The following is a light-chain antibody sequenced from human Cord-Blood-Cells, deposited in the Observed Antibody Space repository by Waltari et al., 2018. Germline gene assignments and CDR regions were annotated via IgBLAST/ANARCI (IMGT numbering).Light chain of an antibody. CDR3: CSYAGSSTFYV. CDR2: EGS. J-gene: IGLJ1*01. Sequence: QSALTQPASVSGSPGQSITISCTGTSSDVGSYNLVSWYQQHPGQAPQRMIYEGSKRPSGVANRFSGSKSGNTASLTISGLQAEDEADYYCCSYAGSSTFYVFGTGTKVTVL. CDR1: SSDVGSYNL. V-gene: IGLV2-23*01.